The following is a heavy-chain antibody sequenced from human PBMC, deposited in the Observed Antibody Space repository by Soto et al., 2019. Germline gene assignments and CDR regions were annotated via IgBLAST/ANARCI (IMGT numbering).Heavy chain of an antibody. Sequence: EVQLVESGGGLVQPGGSLRLSCAASGFTFSSYSMNWVRQAPGKGLEWVSYISSSSSTIYYADSVKGRFTISRDNAKNSLYLQMNSLRAEDTAVYYCAKYDGTMAPDAFDIWGQGTMVTVSS. CDR1: GFTFSSYS. D-gene: IGHD3-10*01. CDR3: AKYDGTMAPDAFDI. J-gene: IGHJ3*02. V-gene: IGHV3-48*01. CDR2: ISSSSSTI.